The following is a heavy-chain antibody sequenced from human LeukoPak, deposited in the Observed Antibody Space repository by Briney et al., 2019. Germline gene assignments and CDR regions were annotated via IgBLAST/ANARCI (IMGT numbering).Heavy chain of an antibody. D-gene: IGHD3-10*01. Sequence: GGSLRLSCAASGFTFNSYGMSWVRQAPGKGLEWVSGISGSGGATYYADSVKGRFTVSRDDPHNTLYLQMNSVRAEDTAVYFCARGGVDHYGSGTYYLMYYFDHWGQGAWSPSPQ. V-gene: IGHV3-23*01. J-gene: IGHJ4*02. CDR2: ISGSGGAT. CDR3: ARGGVDHYGSGTYYLMYYFDH. CDR1: GFTFNSYG.